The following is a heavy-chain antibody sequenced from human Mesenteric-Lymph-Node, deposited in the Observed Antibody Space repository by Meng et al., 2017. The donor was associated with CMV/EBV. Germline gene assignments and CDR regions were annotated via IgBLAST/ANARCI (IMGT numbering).Heavy chain of an antibody. V-gene: IGHV3-30*02. CDR2: IQHGGYNK. J-gene: IGHJ5*02. Sequence: GGSLRLSCAASGLTFSNYWMNWVRQAPGKRLEWVAFIQHGGYNKYLIDSVKGRFTISRDNSKNTLFLQMNSLRPEDTAMYYCAKDFCGSGCPPWFDPWGQGTLVTVSS. D-gene: IGHD2-15*01. CDR3: AKDFCGSGCPPWFDP. CDR1: GLTFSNYW.